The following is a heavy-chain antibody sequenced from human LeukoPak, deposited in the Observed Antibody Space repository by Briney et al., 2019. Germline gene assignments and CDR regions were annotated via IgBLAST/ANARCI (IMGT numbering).Heavy chain of an antibody. V-gene: IGHV3-15*01. CDR2: IKSKTDGGTT. Sequence: TGGSLRLSCAASGFTFSNAWMSWVRQAPGKGLEWVGRIKSKTDGGTTDYAAPVKGRFTISRDDSKNTLYLQMNSLKTEDTAVYYCTTERSWYYFDYWGQGTLVTVSS. J-gene: IGHJ4*02. CDR1: GFTFSNAW. D-gene: IGHD6-13*01. CDR3: TTERSWYYFDY.